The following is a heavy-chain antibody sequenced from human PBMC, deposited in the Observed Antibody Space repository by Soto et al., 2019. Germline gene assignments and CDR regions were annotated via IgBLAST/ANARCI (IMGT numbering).Heavy chain of an antibody. J-gene: IGHJ5*02. D-gene: IGHD2-8*01. V-gene: IGHV1-69*01. CDR1: GGTFSSYA. Sequence: QVQLVQSGAEVKKPGSSVKVSCKASGGTFSSYAISWVRQAPGQGLEWMGGIIPIVGTANYAKKVKGRVTITADESTRTAYMELSSLRSEDTAVYYCARDAIVPRGWFDPWGQGTLVTVSS. CDR2: IIPIVGTA. CDR3: ARDAIVPRGWFDP.